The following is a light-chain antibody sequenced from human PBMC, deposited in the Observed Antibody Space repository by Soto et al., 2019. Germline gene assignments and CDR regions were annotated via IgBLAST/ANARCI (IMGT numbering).Light chain of an antibody. Sequence: EAVLTQFPATLSLSPGERATLSCRASQSVTNYLAWYQQKPGHAPRLLIYDTSNRATDIPARFSVSGSGTVFPLTIRSLEPEYFAVYDCQQRSNSISFGQGTRLEI. V-gene: IGKV3-11*01. CDR3: QQRSNSIS. J-gene: IGKJ5*01. CDR1: QSVTNY. CDR2: DTS.